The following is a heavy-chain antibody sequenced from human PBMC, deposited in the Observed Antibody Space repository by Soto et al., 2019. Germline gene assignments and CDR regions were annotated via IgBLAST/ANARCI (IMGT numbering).Heavy chain of an antibody. CDR3: ARISYCGGDCPSDY. CDR2: IYYSGST. D-gene: IGHD2-21*02. CDR1: GGSVSSGSYY. J-gene: IGHJ4*02. Sequence: QVQLQESGPGLVKPSETLSLTCTVSGGSVSSGSYYWSWFRQPPGKGLEWIGYIYYSGSTNYNPSLKSRVTISVDTSKNQFSLKLSSVTAADTAVYYCARISYCGGDCPSDYWGQGTLVTVSS. V-gene: IGHV4-61*01.